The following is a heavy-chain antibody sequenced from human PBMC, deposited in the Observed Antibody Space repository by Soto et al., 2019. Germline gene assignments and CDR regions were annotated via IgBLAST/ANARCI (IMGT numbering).Heavy chain of an antibody. CDR1: GGSISSSNW. D-gene: IGHD3-10*01. CDR2: IYHSGST. CDR3: AREAYGSGTEPGY. J-gene: IGHJ4*02. V-gene: IGHV4-4*02. Sequence: PSETLSLTCAVSGGSISSSNWWSWVRQPPGKGLEWIGEIYHSGSTTYNPSLKSRVTMSVDKSKNQFSLKLSSVTAADTAVYYCAREAYGSGTEPGYWGQGTLVTVSS.